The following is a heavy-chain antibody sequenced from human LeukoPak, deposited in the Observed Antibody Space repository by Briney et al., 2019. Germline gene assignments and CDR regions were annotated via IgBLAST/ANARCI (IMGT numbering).Heavy chain of an antibody. V-gene: IGHV3-21*01. CDR1: GFTFSSYS. D-gene: IGHD3-22*01. CDR3: ARSRYDSSGYYGIIGN. J-gene: IGHJ4*02. Sequence: GGSLRLSCAASGFTFSSYSMNWVRQAPGKGLEWVSSISSSSIYKYYADSVKGRFTISRDNAKKSLYLQMNSLRAEDTAVHYCARSRYDSSGYYGIIGNWGQGTLVTVSS. CDR2: ISSSSIYK.